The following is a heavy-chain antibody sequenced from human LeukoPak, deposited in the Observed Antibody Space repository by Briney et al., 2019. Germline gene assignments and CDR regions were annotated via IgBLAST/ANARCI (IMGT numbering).Heavy chain of an antibody. D-gene: IGHD3-9*01. Sequence: GAPVKVSCKASGGTFSSYAISWVRQAPGQGLEWMGGIIPIFGTANYAQKFQGRVTITADESTSTAYMELSSLRSEDTAVYYCARARSTKAEGLRYFDWSPVFDYWGQGTLVTVSS. CDR1: GGTFSSYA. CDR3: ARARSTKAEGLRYFDWSPVFDY. CDR2: IIPIFGTA. J-gene: IGHJ4*02. V-gene: IGHV1-69*13.